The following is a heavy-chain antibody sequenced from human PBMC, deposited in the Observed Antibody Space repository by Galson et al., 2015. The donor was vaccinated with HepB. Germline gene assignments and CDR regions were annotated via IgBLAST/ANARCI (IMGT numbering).Heavy chain of an antibody. J-gene: IGHJ4*02. Sequence: SLRLSCAASGFTFDDYAMHWVRQAPGKGLGWVSGISWNSGSIGYADSVKGRFTISRDNAKNSLYLQMNSLRAEDTALYYCAKDMGEPWELLYYFDYWGQGTLVTVSS. D-gene: IGHD1-26*01. CDR3: AKDMGEPWELLYYFDY. CDR2: ISWNSGSI. V-gene: IGHV3-9*01. CDR1: GFTFDDYA.